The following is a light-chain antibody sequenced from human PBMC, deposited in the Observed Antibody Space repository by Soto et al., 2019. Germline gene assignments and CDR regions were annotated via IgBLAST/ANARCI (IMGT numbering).Light chain of an antibody. CDR3: QQYGIITWT. J-gene: IGKJ1*01. CDR2: GTS. V-gene: IGKV3-20*01. CDR1: QTVSSSY. Sequence: EIVLTQSPGTLSLSPGERASLSCRASQTVSSSYLAWYQQKPGQAPRLLIYGTSHRAAGIPDRFGGSGSGTEFTLTISRLEPEDFAVYYRQQYGIITWTFGQGTKVEIK.